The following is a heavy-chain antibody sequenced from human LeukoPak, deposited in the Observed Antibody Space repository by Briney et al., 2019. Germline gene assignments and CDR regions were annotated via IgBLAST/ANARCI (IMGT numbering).Heavy chain of an antibody. CDR3: ARPMSYGSGSSYGMDV. V-gene: IGHV3-11*03. Sequence: GGSLRLSCAASGFTFSDYYMSWIRQAPGKGLEWVSYISSSSSYTNYADSVKGRFTISRDNAKNSLYLQMNSLRAEDTAVYYCARPMSYGSGSSYGMDVWGQGTTVTVSS. CDR1: GFTFSDYY. D-gene: IGHD3-10*01. CDR2: ISSSSSYT. J-gene: IGHJ6*02.